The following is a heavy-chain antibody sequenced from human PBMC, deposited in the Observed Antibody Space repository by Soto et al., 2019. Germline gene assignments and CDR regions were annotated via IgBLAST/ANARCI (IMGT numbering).Heavy chain of an antibody. V-gene: IGHV3-23*01. D-gene: IGHD3-3*01. J-gene: IGHJ6*02. CDR2: LTDSGDST. CDR1: GFTFSTYA. Sequence: GGSLRLSCAASGFTFSTYAMSWVRQAPGKGLEWVSALTDSGDSTYYADSVKGRFTISRDNSKNTLYLQMNSLRAEDTAVYYCAKDVLRFLEWLAFYGMDVWGQGTTVTVSS. CDR3: AKDVLRFLEWLAFYGMDV.